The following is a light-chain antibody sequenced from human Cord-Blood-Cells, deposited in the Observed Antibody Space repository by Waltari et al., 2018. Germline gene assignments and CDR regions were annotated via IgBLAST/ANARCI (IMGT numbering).Light chain of an antibody. CDR3: QQYGSSLYT. CDR2: GAS. V-gene: IGKV3-20*01. Sequence: EIVLTQSPGTLSLSPGERATLSCRASQSVSSSYLAWDQQKPGQAPRLLIYGASSRATGIPNRFSGSGSGTDFTLTISRLEPEYFAVYYCQQYGSSLYTFGPGTKVDIK. J-gene: IGKJ3*01. CDR1: QSVSSSY.